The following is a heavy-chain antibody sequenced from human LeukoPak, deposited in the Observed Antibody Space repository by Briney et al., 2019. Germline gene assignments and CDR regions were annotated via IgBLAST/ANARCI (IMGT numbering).Heavy chain of an antibody. Sequence: GGSLRLSCAASGFTFDDYGMSWVRQAPGKGLEWVSGINWNGGSTGYADSVKGRFAISRDNAKNSLYLQMNSLRAEDTAVYYCARDPASGYYYGSGSHWGQGTLVTVSS. J-gene: IGHJ4*02. V-gene: IGHV3-20*04. D-gene: IGHD3-10*01. CDR3: ARDPASGYYYGSGSH. CDR2: INWNGGST. CDR1: GFTFDDYG.